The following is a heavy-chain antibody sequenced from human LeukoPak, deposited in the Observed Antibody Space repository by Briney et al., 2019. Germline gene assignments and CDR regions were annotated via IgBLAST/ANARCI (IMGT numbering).Heavy chain of an antibody. Sequence: GASVKVSCKASGYTFTSYGISWVRQAPGQGLEWMGWISAYNGNTNYAQKLQGRVTITADESTSTAYMELSSLRSEDTAVYYCARAPRGYDFWSGYYSQYYYYGMDVWGQGTTVTVSS. D-gene: IGHD3-3*01. CDR2: ISAYNGNT. CDR1: GYTFTSYG. V-gene: IGHV1-18*01. J-gene: IGHJ6*02. CDR3: ARAPRGYDFWSGYYSQYYYYGMDV.